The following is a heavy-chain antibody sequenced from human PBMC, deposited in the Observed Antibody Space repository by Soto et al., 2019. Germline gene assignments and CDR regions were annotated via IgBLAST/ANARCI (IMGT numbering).Heavy chain of an antibody. CDR1: GYIFSANC. Sequence: ASVKVSLKDSGYIFSANCIHWVRQAPGQGLEWLGWINPHSGATNYAKKFLGRVTMSADTSASTAYMDLARLKSDDTAVYYCVRTHALAFSNWLDHGGRGSLVAVSS. CDR2: INPHSGAT. V-gene: IGHV1-2*02. J-gene: IGHJ5*02. CDR3: VRTHALAFSNWLDH. D-gene: IGHD2-21*01.